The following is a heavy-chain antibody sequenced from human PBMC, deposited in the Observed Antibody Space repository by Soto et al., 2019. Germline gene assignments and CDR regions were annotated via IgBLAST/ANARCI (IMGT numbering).Heavy chain of an antibody. CDR2: IHYSGST. D-gene: IGHD6-13*01. J-gene: IGHJ4*02. Sequence: PSETLSLTCTVSGDSITSTSYYWGWIRQPSGKGLEWIGCIHYSGSTYYNPSLRSRDTSSVDTSKNQFSLKVSSVTASDTAVYYCARRLFSSTWPSYFDYWGEGTLVTVSS. V-gene: IGHV4-39*01. CDR3: ARRLFSSTWPSYFDY. CDR1: GDSITSTSYY.